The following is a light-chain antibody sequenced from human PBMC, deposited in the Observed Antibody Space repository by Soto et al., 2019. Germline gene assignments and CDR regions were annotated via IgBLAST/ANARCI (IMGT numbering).Light chain of an antibody. CDR3: QQYYSYPLT. CDR2: AAS. V-gene: IGKV1-8*01. Sequence: AIRMTQSPSSFSASTGDRVTITCRASQGISSYLAWYQQKPGKAPKLLIYAASTLQSGVPSSFSSSRAGTTFTLTISCLQSEDFATYYCQQYYSYPLTFGQGTRLEIK. CDR1: QGISSY. J-gene: IGKJ5*01.